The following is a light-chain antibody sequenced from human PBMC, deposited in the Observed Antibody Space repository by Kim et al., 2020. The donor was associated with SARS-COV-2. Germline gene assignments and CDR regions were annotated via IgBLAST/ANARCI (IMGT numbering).Light chain of an antibody. CDR1: NIGSKS. Sequence: SYELTQPPSVSVAPGKTARITCGGNNIGSKSVHWYQQKPGQSPVLVIYQDSKRPSGIPERFSGSNSGNTATLTISGTQAMDEADYYCQAWDSSTAYVFGTGTKVTVL. CDR3: QAWDSSTAYV. V-gene: IGLV3-21*01. CDR2: QDS. J-gene: IGLJ1*01.